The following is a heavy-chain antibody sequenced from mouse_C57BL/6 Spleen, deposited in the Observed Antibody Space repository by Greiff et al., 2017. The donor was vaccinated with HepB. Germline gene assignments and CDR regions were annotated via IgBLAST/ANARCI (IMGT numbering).Heavy chain of an antibody. Sequence: VMLVESGPGLVQPSQSLSITCTVSGFSLTSYGVHWVRQSPGKGLEWLGVIWSGGSTDYNAAFISRLSISKDNSKSQVFFKMNSLQADDTAIYYCASTIYYYGSSSYAMDYWGQGTSVTVSS. CDR3: ASTIYYYGSSSYAMDY. CDR2: IWSGGST. V-gene: IGHV2-2*01. D-gene: IGHD1-1*01. CDR1: GFSLTSYG. J-gene: IGHJ4*01.